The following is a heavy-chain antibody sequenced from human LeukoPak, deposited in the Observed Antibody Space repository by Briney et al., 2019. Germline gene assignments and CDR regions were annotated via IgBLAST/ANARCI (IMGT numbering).Heavy chain of an antibody. CDR2: ISGSGVYT. CDR3: AREIRVGATLFDY. Sequence: GGSLRLSCAVSGLTFNSYAMSWVRQAPGKGLEWVSGISGSGVYTYYADSVKGRFTISRDNSKNTLYLQMNSLRAEDTAVYYCAREIRVGATLFDYWGQGTLVTVSS. CDR1: GLTFNSYA. J-gene: IGHJ4*02. D-gene: IGHD1-26*01. V-gene: IGHV3-23*01.